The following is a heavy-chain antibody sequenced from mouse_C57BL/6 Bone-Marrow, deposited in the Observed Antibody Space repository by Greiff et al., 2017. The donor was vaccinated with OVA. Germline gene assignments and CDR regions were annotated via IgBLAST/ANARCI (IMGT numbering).Heavy chain of an antibody. D-gene: IGHD1-1*01. V-gene: IGHV1-81*01. CDR2: IYPRSGTT. Sequence: VQLQQSGAELVRPGASVKLSCKASGYTFTSYGISWVKQRPGQGLEWIGEIYPRSGTTYYNEKFKGKATLTADKSSSTTYMELRSLTSEDAAVYVCARGYYGPVAYWGQGTGVTVAA. CDR3: ARGYYGPVAY. CDR1: GYTFTSYG. J-gene: IGHJ3*01.